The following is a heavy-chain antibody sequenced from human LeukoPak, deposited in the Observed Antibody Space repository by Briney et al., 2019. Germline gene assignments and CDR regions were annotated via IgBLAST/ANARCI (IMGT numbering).Heavy chain of an antibody. CDR2: MSYHGTTE. V-gene: IGHV3-30-3*01. Sequence: GRSLRLSCAASGFRFSSFAMNWVRQAPGKGLEWVAVMSYHGTTEFYAESVKGRFTIYRDNSKNTLYLQMNSLRPEDTAIYYCAKVVAYTVAAFDLWGQGTMVTVSS. CDR3: AKVVAYTVAAFDL. J-gene: IGHJ3*01. CDR1: GFRFSSFA. D-gene: IGHD3-16*01.